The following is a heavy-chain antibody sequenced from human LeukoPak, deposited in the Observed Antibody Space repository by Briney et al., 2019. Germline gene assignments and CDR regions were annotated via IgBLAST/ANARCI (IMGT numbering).Heavy chain of an antibody. CDR1: GGSISSYY. J-gene: IGHJ6*02. V-gene: IGHV4-4*07. CDR2: IYTSGST. Sequence: PSETLSLTCTVSGGSISSYYWSWIRQPAGKGLEWIGRIYTSGSTNYNPSLKSRVTMSVDTSKNQFSLKLSSVTAADTAVYYCARDTLMITFGGVIVNYYYYGMDVWGQGTTVTVSS. CDR3: ARDTLMITFGGVIVNYYYYGMDV. D-gene: IGHD3-16*02.